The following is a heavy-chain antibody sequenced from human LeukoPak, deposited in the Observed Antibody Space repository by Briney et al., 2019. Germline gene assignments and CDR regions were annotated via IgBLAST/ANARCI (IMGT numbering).Heavy chain of an antibody. Sequence: PSETLSLTCTVSGYSISSGYYWGWIRQPPGKGLEWIGSVYHSGSTYYNPSLKSRVTISVDTSKNQFSLNLRSVTAADTAVYYCARGGPPTVTRFDYWGQGTLVSVSS. V-gene: IGHV4-38-2*02. CDR3: ARGGPPTVTRFDY. J-gene: IGHJ4*02. CDR1: GYSISSGYY. D-gene: IGHD4-17*01. CDR2: VYHSGST.